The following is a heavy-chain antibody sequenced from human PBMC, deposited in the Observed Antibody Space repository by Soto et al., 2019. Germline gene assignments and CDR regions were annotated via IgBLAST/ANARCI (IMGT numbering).Heavy chain of an antibody. V-gene: IGHV4-38-2*02. D-gene: IGHD4-17*01. Sequence: TLSLTCLVSGFPISSPYSWGWIRQPPWKGLEWIGSISHTGTTSYSPSLTSRVSISVDTSKNQVSLKLTSVTAADTAVYFCARVTMVIRDSDHFGVDVWGHGTTVTVSS. CDR3: ARVTMVIRDSDHFGVDV. CDR2: ISHTGTT. CDR1: GFPISSPYS. J-gene: IGHJ6*02.